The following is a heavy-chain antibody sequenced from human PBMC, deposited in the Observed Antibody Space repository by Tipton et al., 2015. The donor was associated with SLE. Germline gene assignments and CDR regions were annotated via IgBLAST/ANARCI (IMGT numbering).Heavy chain of an antibody. CDR3: ARYYGEAFDI. D-gene: IGHD3-3*01. CDR1: GGSISSGGYS. J-gene: IGHJ3*02. V-gene: IGHV4-30-2*01. Sequence: TLSLTCAVSGGSISSGGYSWSWIRQPPGKGLEWIGYIYHSGSTYYNPSLKSRVTISVDTSKNQFSLKLSSVTAADTAVYYCARYYGEAFDIWGQGTMVTVSS. CDR2: IYHSGST.